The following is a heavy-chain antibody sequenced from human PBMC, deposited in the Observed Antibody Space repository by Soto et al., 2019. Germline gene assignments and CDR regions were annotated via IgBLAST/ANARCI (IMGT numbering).Heavy chain of an antibody. CDR1: GYTFTSYY. CDR3: ARAGVVPAAIHSFDP. D-gene: IGHD2-2*01. V-gene: IGHV1-46*03. CDR2: INPSGGST. Sequence: ASVKVSCKASGYTFTSYYMHWVRQAPGQGLEWMGIINPSGGSTSYAQKFQGRVTMTRDTSTSTVYMELSSLRSEDTAVYYCARAGVVPAAIHSFDPWGQGTLVTVSS. J-gene: IGHJ5*02.